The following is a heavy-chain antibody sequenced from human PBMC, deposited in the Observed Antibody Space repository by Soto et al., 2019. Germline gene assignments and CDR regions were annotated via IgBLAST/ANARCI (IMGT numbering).Heavy chain of an antibody. Sequence: QVQLVQSGAEVKKPGASVKVSCKASGYTFTSYGISWVRQTPGQGLEWMGWISAYNGNTNYAQKLQGRGTMTTDTSTSTAYRELRSLRSDDTAVYYWARDYGFGEVFDPWGQGTLVTVSS. CDR1: GYTFTSYG. J-gene: IGHJ5*02. CDR3: ARDYGFGEVFDP. V-gene: IGHV1-18*01. D-gene: IGHD3-10*01. CDR2: ISAYNGNT.